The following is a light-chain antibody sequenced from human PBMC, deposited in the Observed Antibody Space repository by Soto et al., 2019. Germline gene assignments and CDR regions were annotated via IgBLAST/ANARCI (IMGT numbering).Light chain of an antibody. Sequence: QSALTQPASVSGSPGQSITISYTGSSRDVGGYNYVSWYQQHPGKAPKLMIYDVSNRPSGVSYRFSGSKSGDTASLTISGLQAEDEADYYCSSYTSTSTLVVFGGGTKLTVL. CDR2: DVS. CDR3: SSYTSTSTLVV. V-gene: IGLV2-14*03. CDR1: SRDVGGYNY. J-gene: IGLJ2*01.